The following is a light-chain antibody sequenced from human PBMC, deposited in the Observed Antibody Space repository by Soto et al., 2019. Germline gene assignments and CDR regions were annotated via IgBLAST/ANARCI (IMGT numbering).Light chain of an antibody. J-gene: IGLJ3*02. Sequence: QSVLTQPASVSGSPGQSITISCTGTSSDIGGYNYVSWYQQHPGTAPKLIIYDVSNRPSGVSHRFSGSKSGNTASLTISGLQAEDEADYFCSSYTTNSTVVFGGGTKVTVL. V-gene: IGLV2-14*01. CDR3: SSYTTNSTVV. CDR1: SSDIGGYNY. CDR2: DVS.